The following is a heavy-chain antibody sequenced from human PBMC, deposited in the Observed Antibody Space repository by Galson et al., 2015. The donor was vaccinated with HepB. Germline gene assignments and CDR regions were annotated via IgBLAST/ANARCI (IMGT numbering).Heavy chain of an antibody. V-gene: IGHV3-33*01. CDR2: IWYDRSDI. J-gene: IGHJ4*02. CDR1: GFTLSSYG. CDR3: ARDGFDYGDYVFDY. D-gene: IGHD4-17*01. Sequence: SLRLSCAASGFTLSSYGIHWVRQAPGKGLEWVAVIWYDRSDIYYADSVKGRFTISRDNSKNTLYLQMNSLRAEDTAVYYCARDGFDYGDYVFDYWGLGTLVTVSS.